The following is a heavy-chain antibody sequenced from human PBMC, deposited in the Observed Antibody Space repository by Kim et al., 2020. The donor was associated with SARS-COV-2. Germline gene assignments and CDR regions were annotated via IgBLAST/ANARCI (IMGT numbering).Heavy chain of an antibody. CDR1: GFTFDDYA. D-gene: IGHD6-13*01. CDR2: ISGDGGST. V-gene: IGHV3-43*02. Sequence: GGSLRLSCTASGFTFDDYAMHWVRQAPGKGLEWVSLISGDGGSTYYADSVKGRFTISRDNSKNSLYLQMNSLRTEDTALYYCAKDMPAAGGFDPWGQGTLGTVSS. CDR3: AKDMPAAGGFDP. J-gene: IGHJ5*02.